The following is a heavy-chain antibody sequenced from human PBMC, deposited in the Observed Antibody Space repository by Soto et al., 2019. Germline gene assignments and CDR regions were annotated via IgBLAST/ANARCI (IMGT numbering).Heavy chain of an antibody. J-gene: IGHJ6*02. CDR1: GYTFTNYG. CDR3: AREGQAPYYYYGMDV. Sequence: QVQVVQSGDEVKKPGASVKVSCKASGYTFTNYGFSWVRQAPGQGLEWMGWISGYNGNTKYAEKFQGRVPMTTDAYASTAHMELRRLRSADTAVYYCAREGQAPYYYYGMDVWGQGTAVTVSS. CDR2: ISGYNGNT. V-gene: IGHV1-18*01.